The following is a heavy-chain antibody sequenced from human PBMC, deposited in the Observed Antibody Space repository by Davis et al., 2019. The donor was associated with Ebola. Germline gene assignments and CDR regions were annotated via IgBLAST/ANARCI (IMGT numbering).Heavy chain of an antibody. CDR1: GGTFSSYA. CDR2: MNPNSGNT. V-gene: IGHV1-8*02. J-gene: IGHJ4*02. Sequence: ASVKVSCKASGGTFSSYAINWVRQATGQGLEWMGWMNPNSGNTGYAQKFQGRVTMTRNTSISTAYLELSSLSSEDTAVYYCAREMTRYRYGSVLNWGQGTLVTVSS. CDR3: AREMTRYRYGSVLN. D-gene: IGHD3-16*02.